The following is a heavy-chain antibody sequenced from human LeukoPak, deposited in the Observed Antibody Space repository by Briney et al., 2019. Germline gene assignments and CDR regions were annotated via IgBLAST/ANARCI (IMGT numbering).Heavy chain of an antibody. V-gene: IGHV4-4*07. CDR1: GGSIRSYY. CDR2: IYPSGST. J-gene: IGHJ4*02. CDR3: ARAASGLLLD. D-gene: IGHD2-21*01. Sequence: NPSETLSLTCTASGGSIRSYYWSWIRQPAGKGLEWIGRIYPSGSTNYNPSLQGRVTMSVDTSKNQFSLKLSSVTAADTAIYYCARAASGLLLDWGQGTLVTVSS.